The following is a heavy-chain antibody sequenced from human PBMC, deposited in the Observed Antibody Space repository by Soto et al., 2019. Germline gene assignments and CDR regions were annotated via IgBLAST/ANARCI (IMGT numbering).Heavy chain of an antibody. J-gene: IGHJ5*02. D-gene: IGHD1-7*01. CDR3: ARVEGAGTTRWFDP. V-gene: IGHV4-31*03. Sequence: QVQLQESGPGLVKTSQTLSLTCTVSGGSISSGGYYWSWIRQHPGKGLEWIGYIYYSGSTYYNPSLKSRVTISVDTSKNQFSLKLSSVTAADTAVYYCARVEGAGTTRWFDPWGQGTLVTVSS. CDR1: GGSISSGGYY. CDR2: IYYSGST.